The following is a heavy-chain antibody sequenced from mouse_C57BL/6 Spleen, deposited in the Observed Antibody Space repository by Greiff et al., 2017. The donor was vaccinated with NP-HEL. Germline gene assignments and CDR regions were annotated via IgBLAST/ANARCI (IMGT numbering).Heavy chain of an antibody. CDR3: ARAGLRSAMDY. Sequence: GKERGKKGAEGKMSCKASGYTFTSYWMHWVKQRPGQGLEWIGNINPSNGGTNYNEKFKSKATLTLDTSSSTAYMQLSSLTSEDSAVYYCARAGLRSAMDYWGQGTSVTVSS. D-gene: IGHD2-4*01. CDR2: INPSNGGT. J-gene: IGHJ4*01. CDR1: GYTFTSYW. V-gene: IGHV1-53*01.